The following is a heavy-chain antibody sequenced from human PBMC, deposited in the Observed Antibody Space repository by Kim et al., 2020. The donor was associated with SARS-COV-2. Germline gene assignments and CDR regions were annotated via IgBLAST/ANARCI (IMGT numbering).Heavy chain of an antibody. V-gene: IGHV3-30*18. CDR1: GFTFSSYG. Sequence: GSLRLSCAASGFTFSSYGMHWVRQAPGKGLEWVAVISYDGSNKYYADSVKGRFTISRDNSKNTLYLQMNSLRAEDTAVYYCAKSVAGTSYYYYGMDVWGQGTTVTVSS. CDR3: AKSVAGTSYYYYGMDV. D-gene: IGHD6-19*01. J-gene: IGHJ6*02. CDR2: ISYDGSNK.